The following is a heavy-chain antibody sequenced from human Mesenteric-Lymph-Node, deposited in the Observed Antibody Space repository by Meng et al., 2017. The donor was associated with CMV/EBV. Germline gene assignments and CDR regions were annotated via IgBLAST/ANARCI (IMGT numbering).Heavy chain of an antibody. Sequence: GGSLRLSCAASGFIFSNYGMHWVRQAPGEGLKWVTFIRYDGSNKYYADSVKGRFTISRDNSKSTLFLQMNSLRPEDTAVYYCARNGEQGGDWFDPWGQGTLVTAPQ. CDR2: IRYDGSNK. D-gene: IGHD1-26*01. CDR3: ARNGEQGGDWFDP. J-gene: IGHJ5*02. CDR1: GFIFSNYG. V-gene: IGHV3-30*02.